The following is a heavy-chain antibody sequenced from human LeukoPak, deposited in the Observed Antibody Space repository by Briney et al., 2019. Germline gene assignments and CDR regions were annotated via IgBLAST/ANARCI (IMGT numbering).Heavy chain of an antibody. CDR2: INHSGSI. V-gene: IGHV4-34*01. J-gene: IGHJ4*02. CDR1: GEPFSDYY. CDR3: ARGGRSGGTCWYYFDY. D-gene: IGHD2-15*01. Sequence: SETLSLTCAVYGEPFSDYYWTWIRQPPGKGLEWIGEINHSGSINYNPSLKSRVTISVDTSKNQFSLKLSSLTAADTAVYYCARGGRSGGTCWYYFDYWSQRTLVTVSS.